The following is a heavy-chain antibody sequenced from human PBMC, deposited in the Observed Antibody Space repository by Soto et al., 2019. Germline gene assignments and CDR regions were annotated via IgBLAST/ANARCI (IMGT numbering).Heavy chain of an antibody. J-gene: IGHJ3*02. V-gene: IGHV3-7*01. CDR3: ARGFCSSGWSSPWDAFDI. D-gene: IGHD6-19*01. CDR1: GFTFSDYW. Sequence: EVQLVESGGGLVQPGGSLRLSCAVSGFTFSDYWMSWVRQAPGKGLEWVANMKGRFTISRDNAKNSLYLQMNSLRAEDTSVYYCARGFCSSGWSSPWDAFDICCQGTMVTFSS.